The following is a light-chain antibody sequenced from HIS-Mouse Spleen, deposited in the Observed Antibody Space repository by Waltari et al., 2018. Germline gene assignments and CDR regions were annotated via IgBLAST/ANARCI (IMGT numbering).Light chain of an antibody. CDR3: QQYNSCFT. V-gene: IGKV1-5*03. J-gene: IGKJ3*01. CDR1: QSISSW. Sequence: DIQMTQSPSTLSASVGDTVTITCRASQSISSWLAWYQQKPGKAPKLLIYKASSLESGVPSRFSGSGSGTEFTLTISSLQPDDFATYYCQQYNSCFTFGPGTKVDIK. CDR2: KAS.